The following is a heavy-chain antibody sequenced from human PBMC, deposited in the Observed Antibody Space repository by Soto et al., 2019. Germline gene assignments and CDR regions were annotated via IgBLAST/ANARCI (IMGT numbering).Heavy chain of an antibody. V-gene: IGHV3-23*01. CDR2: ISGSGGST. D-gene: IGHD5-18*01. J-gene: IGHJ5*02. CDR3: AKGPDSAHTAMVFDP. Sequence: GGSLRLSCAASGFTFSSYAMSWVRQAPGKGLEWVSAISGSGGSTYYADSVKGRFTISRDNSKNTLYLQMNSLRAEDTAVYYCAKGPDSAHTAMVFDPWGQGTLVTVSS. CDR1: GFTFSSYA.